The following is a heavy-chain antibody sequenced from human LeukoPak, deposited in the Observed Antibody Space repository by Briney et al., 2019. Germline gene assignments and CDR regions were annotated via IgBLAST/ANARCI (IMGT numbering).Heavy chain of an antibody. CDR3: ARQRPHYYYYGMDV. Sequence: KPSETLSLTCTVSGGSISSYYWSWIRQPPGKGLEWIGYIYYSGSTNYNPSLKSRVTISVDRSKNQFSLKLSSVTAADTAVYYCARQRPHYYYYGMDVWGQGTTVTVSS. CDR1: GGSISSYY. V-gene: IGHV4-59*08. J-gene: IGHJ6*02. CDR2: IYYSGST.